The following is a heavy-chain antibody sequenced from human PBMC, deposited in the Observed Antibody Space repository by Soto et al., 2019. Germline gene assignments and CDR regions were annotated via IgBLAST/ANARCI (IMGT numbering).Heavy chain of an antibody. CDR1: GYTFTGYY. Sequence: ASVKVSCKASGYTFTGYYMHWVRQAPGQGLEWMGWINPNSGGTNYAQKFQGWVTMTRDTSISTAYMELSRLRSDDTAVYYCARDRGHSSGLDVFAIWGQGTMVPVSS. CDR3: ARDRGHSSGLDVFAI. J-gene: IGHJ3*02. V-gene: IGHV1-2*04. D-gene: IGHD6-19*01. CDR2: INPNSGGT.